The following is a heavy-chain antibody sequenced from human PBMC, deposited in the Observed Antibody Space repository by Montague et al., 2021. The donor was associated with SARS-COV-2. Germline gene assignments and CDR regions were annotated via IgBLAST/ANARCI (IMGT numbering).Heavy chain of an antibody. CDR1: GGSISSYY. V-gene: IGHV4-59*01. CDR3: ARGSGWMGNAFDI. CDR2: IYYSGSN. J-gene: IGHJ3*02. Sequence: SETLSLTCTVAGGSISSYYWSWIRQPPGKGLEWIGYIYYSGSNNYNPSLKSRVTISVDTSKNQFSLKLSFVTAADTAVYYCARGSGWMGNAFDIWGQGTMVTVSS. D-gene: IGHD6-19*01.